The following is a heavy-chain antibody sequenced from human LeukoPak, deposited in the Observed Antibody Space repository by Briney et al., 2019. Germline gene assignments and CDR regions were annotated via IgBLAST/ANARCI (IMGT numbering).Heavy chain of an antibody. CDR1: GYSFTNYW. CDR3: ARRCGDSSSGDWFDP. Sequence: GESLKISCKGSGYSFTNYWIGWVRQMPGKGLEWMGIIYPGDSDTRYSPSFQGQVTISADRSISTAYLQWSSLRASDTAMYCCARRCGDSSSGDWFDPWGQGTLVTVSS. J-gene: IGHJ5*02. D-gene: IGHD6-6*01. CDR2: IYPGDSDT. V-gene: IGHV5-51*01.